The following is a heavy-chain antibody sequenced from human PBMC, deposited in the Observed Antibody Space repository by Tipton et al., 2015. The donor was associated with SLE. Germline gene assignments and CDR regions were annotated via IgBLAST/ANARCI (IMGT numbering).Heavy chain of an antibody. J-gene: IGHJ3*02. CDR1: GYTFTSYG. D-gene: IGHD2-2*01. V-gene: IGHV1-18*01. CDR3: ASPGYCSSASCYPRGAFGI. CDR2: ISAYNGNT. Sequence: QSGAEVKKPGASVKVSCKASGYTFTSYGISWVRQAPGQGLEWMGWISAYNGNTNYAQKLQGRVTMTTDTSTCTAYMELRSLRSDDPAVYSCASPGYCSSASCYPRGAFGIWGQGTMGTGSS.